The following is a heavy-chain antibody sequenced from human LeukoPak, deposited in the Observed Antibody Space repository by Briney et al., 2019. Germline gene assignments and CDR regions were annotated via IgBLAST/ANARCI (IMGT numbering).Heavy chain of an antibody. J-gene: IGHJ4*02. CDR2: ISVSVGST. V-gene: IGHV3-23*01. CDR1: GFTFSSYA. CDR3: AKFSRSYCSSTSCSKYFDY. D-gene: IGHD2-2*01. Sequence: GGSLRLSCAASGFTFSSYAMSWVRQAPGTGLEWVSAISVSVGSTYYADSVKGRFTISRDNSKSTLYLQMNSLRAEDTAVYYCAKFSRSYCSSTSCSKYFDYWGQGTLVTVSS.